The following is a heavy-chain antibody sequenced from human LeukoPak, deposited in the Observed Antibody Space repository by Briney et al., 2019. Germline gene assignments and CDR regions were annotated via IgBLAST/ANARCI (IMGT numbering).Heavy chain of an antibody. CDR2: IYHSGST. J-gene: IGHJ6*03. Sequence: SGTLSLTCAVSGGSISSSNWWSWVRQPPGKGLEWIGEIYHSGSTNYNPSLKSRVTISVDKSKNQFSLKLSSVTAADTAVYYCATYGSGSYNYYYMDVWGKGTTVTISS. V-gene: IGHV4-4*02. CDR3: ATYGSGSYNYYYMDV. D-gene: IGHD3-10*01. CDR1: GGSISSSNW.